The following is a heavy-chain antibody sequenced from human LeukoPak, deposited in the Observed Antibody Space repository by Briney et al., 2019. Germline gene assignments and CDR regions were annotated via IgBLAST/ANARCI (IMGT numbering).Heavy chain of an antibody. Sequence: PGGSLRLSCEGSGFTFRSHWMSWVRQAPGKGLEWVANIHQYGGEKYYVDSVRGRFSISRDNAKNSLYLEMNSLRAEDTAVYYCARVEVARSQESWGQGTLVTVSS. CDR2: IHQYGGEK. V-gene: IGHV3-7*01. CDR1: GFTFRSHW. J-gene: IGHJ5*02. D-gene: IGHD1-26*01. CDR3: ARVEVARSQES.